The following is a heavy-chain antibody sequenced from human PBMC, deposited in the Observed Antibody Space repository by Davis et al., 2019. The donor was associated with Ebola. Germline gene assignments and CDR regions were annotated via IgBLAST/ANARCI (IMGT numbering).Heavy chain of an antibody. V-gene: IGHV1-69*06. CDR1: GGTFSSYA. CDR3: ARTDCGGDCYLYYYYYVMDV. J-gene: IGHJ6*02. Sequence: AASVKVSCKASGGTFSSYAISWVRQAPGQGLEWMGGIIPIFGTANYAQKFQGRVTITADKSTSTAYMELSSLRSEDTAVYYCARTDCGGDCYLYYYYYVMDVWGQGTTVTVSS. D-gene: IGHD2-21*01. CDR2: IIPIFGTA.